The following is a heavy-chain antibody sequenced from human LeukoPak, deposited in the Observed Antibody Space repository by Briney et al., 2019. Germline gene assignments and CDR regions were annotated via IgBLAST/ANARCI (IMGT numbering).Heavy chain of an antibody. D-gene: IGHD3-22*01. Sequence: GASVKVSCKASGGNFVTYYITWVRQAPGQGLEWMGRVSPGLVISYYAQKFQGRLTISADTSTSTAYMELTSLRPEDTAVYYCAGGYDGAEGYFDLWGRGTLVTVSS. CDR3: AGGYDGAEGYFDL. J-gene: IGHJ2*01. CDR1: GGNFVTYY. CDR2: VSPGLVIS. V-gene: IGHV1-69*02.